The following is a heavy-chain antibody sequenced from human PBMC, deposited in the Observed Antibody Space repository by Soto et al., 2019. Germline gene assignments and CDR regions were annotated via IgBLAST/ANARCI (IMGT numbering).Heavy chain of an antibody. V-gene: IGHV3-21*01. CDR1: GFTFSSYS. D-gene: IGHD3-10*01. CDR2: ISSSSSYI. Sequence: GGSLRLSCAASGFTFSSYSMNWVRQAPGKGLEWVSSISSSSSYIYYADSVKGRFTISRDNAKNSLYLQMNSLRAEDTAVYYCARGREVRGVIRHYYYYMDVWGKGTTVTVSS. CDR3: ARGREVRGVIRHYYYYMDV. J-gene: IGHJ6*03.